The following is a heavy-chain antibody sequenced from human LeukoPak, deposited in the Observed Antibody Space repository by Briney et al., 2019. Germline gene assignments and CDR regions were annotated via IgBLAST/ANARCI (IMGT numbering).Heavy chain of an antibody. Sequence: SETLSLTCAVYGGSFSGYYWSWIRQPPGKGLEWIGEINHSGSTNYNPSLKSRVTISVDTSKNQFSLKLSSVTAADTAVYYCARAEIAAAGSYYYYYMDVWGKGTTVTISS. D-gene: IGHD6-13*01. CDR3: ARAEIAAAGSYYYYYMDV. CDR1: GGSFSGYY. J-gene: IGHJ6*03. V-gene: IGHV4-34*01. CDR2: INHSGST.